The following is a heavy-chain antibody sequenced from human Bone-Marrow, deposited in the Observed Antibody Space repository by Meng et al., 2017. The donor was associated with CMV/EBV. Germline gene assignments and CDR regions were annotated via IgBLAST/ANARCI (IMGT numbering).Heavy chain of an antibody. CDR3: ARDRGARGRGIVVVIAADY. CDR2: LNPNNGAT. D-gene: IGHD2-15*01. J-gene: IGHJ4*01. CDR1: GYTFTGYY. Sequence: ASVKVSCKASGYTFTGYYMHWVRQAPGQGLEWMGWLNPNNGATNYAQNFQGRVTMTRDTSITTAYMELSRLRSNGTAVYYCARDRGARGRGIVVVIAADYWGHGTLVTVSS. V-gene: IGHV1-2*02.